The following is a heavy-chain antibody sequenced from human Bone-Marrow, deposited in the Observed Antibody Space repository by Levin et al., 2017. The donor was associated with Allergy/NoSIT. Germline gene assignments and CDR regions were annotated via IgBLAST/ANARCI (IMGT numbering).Heavy chain of an antibody. CDR2: INHSGST. Sequence: SETLSLTCGVSGGSFSGYYWSWIRQPPGKGLEWIGEINHSGSTIYNPSLKSRVTISVDTSKNQFSLKVNSVTAADTAVYFCARNRWRAVVASEYHYGMDVWGQGTTVTVSS. V-gene: IGHV4-34*01. J-gene: IGHJ6*02. CDR3: ARNRWRAVVASEYHYGMDV. D-gene: IGHD2-15*01. CDR1: GGSFSGYY.